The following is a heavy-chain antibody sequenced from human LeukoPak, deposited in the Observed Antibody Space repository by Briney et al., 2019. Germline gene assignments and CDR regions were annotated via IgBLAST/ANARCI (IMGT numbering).Heavy chain of an antibody. CDR2: IRYDGSNK. D-gene: IGHD4-17*01. CDR3: AKGHIPTTVTTDFDY. V-gene: IGHV3-30*02. CDR1: GFTFSSYA. J-gene: IGHJ4*02. Sequence: PGGSLRLSCAASGFTFSSYAMHWVRQAPGKGLEWVAFIRYDGSNKYYADSVKGRFTISRDNSKNTLYLQMNSLRAEDTAVYYCAKGHIPTTVTTDFDYWGQGTLVTVSS.